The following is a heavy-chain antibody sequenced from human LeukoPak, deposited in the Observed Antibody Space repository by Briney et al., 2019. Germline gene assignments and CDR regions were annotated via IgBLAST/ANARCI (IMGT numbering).Heavy chain of an antibody. J-gene: IGHJ4*02. Sequence: SGPTLVNPTQTHTLTCTFSGFSLTTSGVGVGWIRQPPGKALEWLALIDRNDDKRYSTTLKTRLTITKNTSKNQVVLIMTNMDPVDTATYYCVHVPLYGSGTFGYWGQGSLVTVSS. CDR1: GFSLTTSGVG. CDR2: IDRNDDK. CDR3: VHVPLYGSGTFGY. V-gene: IGHV2-5*01. D-gene: IGHD3-10*01.